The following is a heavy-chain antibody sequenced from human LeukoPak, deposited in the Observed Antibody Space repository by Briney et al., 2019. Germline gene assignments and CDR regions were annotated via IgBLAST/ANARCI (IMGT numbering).Heavy chain of an antibody. CDR1: GYTLTELS. Sequence: GASVKVSCKVSGYTLTELSMHWVRQAPGKGLEWMGGFDPEDGETIYAQKFQGRVTMTRNTSISTAYMELSSLRSEDTAVYYCAGARFDRWGQGTLVTVSS. J-gene: IGHJ5*02. CDR3: AGARFDR. V-gene: IGHV1-24*01. CDR2: FDPEDGET. D-gene: IGHD3-16*01.